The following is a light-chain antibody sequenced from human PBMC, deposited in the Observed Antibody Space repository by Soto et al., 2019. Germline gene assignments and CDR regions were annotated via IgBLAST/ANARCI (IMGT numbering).Light chain of an antibody. CDR1: QSISRQ. V-gene: IGKV1-5*03. J-gene: IGKJ1*01. CDR3: LQYQSYWT. CDR2: QAS. Sequence: DIQMTQSPSTLSASVGDRVSITCRASQSISRQLAWYQQKPGKAPNLLIYQASNLETGVPSRFTGSGSGTEFTLTISSLQPDDLATYSCLQYQSYWTFGPGTKVEVK.